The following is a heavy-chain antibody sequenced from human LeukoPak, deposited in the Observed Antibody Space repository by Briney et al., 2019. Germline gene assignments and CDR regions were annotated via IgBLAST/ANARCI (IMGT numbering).Heavy chain of an antibody. Sequence: GESLKISCNGSGYXFTSFWISWVRQMPGKGLEWMGIIYPGDSDTRYSPSFQGQVTISAVNSISTAYLQLSSLKASDTAMYYCARPHDYGDQRAFDIWGQGTMVTVSS. D-gene: IGHD4-17*01. CDR1: GYXFTSFW. J-gene: IGHJ3*02. V-gene: IGHV5-51*01. CDR3: ARPHDYGDQRAFDI. CDR2: IYPGDSDT.